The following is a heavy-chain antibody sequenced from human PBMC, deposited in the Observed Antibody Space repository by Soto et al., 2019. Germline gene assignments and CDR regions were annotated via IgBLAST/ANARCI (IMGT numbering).Heavy chain of an antibody. CDR2: MNPNSGNT. CDR1: GYTFTSYD. D-gene: IGHD4-17*01. J-gene: IGHJ3*02. Sequence: ASVKVSCKASGYTFTSYDINWVRQATGQGLEWMGWMNPNSGNTGYAQKFQGRVTMTRNTSISTAYMELRSLRSDDTAVYYCARSSVTTVTHDAFDIWGQGTMVTVSS. CDR3: ARSSVTTVTHDAFDI. V-gene: IGHV1-8*01.